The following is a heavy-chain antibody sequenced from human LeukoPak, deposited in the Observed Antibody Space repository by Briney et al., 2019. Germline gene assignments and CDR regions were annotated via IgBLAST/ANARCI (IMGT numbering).Heavy chain of an antibody. Sequence: GASVKVSCKASGYTFTGHYMHWVRQAPGQGLEWMGGIIPIFGTANYAQKFQGRVTITADKSTSTAYMELSSLRSEDTAVYYCARDNGVDIVATFYYWGQGTLVTVSS. CDR1: GYTFTGHY. D-gene: IGHD5-12*01. V-gene: IGHV1-69*06. J-gene: IGHJ4*02. CDR2: IIPIFGTA. CDR3: ARDNGVDIVATFYY.